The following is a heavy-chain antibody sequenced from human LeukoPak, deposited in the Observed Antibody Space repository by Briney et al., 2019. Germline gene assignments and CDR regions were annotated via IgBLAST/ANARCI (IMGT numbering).Heavy chain of an antibody. J-gene: IGHJ6*02. Sequence: SETLSLTCTVSGVSVSSGNYYWNWIRQPPGKGLEWIGYIYYSGIPNYNPSLKSRVTISEDTSKNQFSLKLSSVTAADTAVYYCAREKEYYFGMDVWGQGTTVTVSS. CDR1: GVSVSSGNYY. V-gene: IGHV4-61*01. CDR3: AREKEYYFGMDV. CDR2: IYYSGIP.